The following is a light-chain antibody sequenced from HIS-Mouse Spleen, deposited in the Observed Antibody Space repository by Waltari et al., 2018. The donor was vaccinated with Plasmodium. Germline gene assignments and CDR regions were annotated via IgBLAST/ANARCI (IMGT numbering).Light chain of an antibody. Sequence: AIQLTQSPSSLSASVGDRVTITCRASQGISRALAWYQQKPGKATKLLIYDASSLESGVPSRFSGSGSGTDFTLTISSLQPEDFATYYCQQFNSYPLTFGGGTKVEIK. V-gene: IGKV1-13*02. CDR3: QQFNSYPLT. CDR1: QGISRA. CDR2: DAS. J-gene: IGKJ4*01.